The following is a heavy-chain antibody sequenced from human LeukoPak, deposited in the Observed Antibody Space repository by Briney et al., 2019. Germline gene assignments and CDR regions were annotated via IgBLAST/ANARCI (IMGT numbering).Heavy chain of an antibody. V-gene: IGHV3-23*01. CDR2: ISGSGGST. CDR3: AKGRFPRSTPYGMDV. Sequence: GGSLRLSCAASGFTFSSYAMSWVRQAPGKGLEWVSAISGSGGSTYYADSVKGRFTISRDNSKNTLYLQMNSLRAEDTAVYYCAKGRFPRSTPYGMDVWGQGTTATVSS. CDR1: GFTFSSYA. D-gene: IGHD2-2*01. J-gene: IGHJ6*02.